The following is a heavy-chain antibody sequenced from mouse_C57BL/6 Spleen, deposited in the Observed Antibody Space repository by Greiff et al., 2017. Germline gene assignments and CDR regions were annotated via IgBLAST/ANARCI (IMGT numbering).Heavy chain of an antibody. CDR2: ISDGGSYT. CDR1: GFTFSSYA. CDR3: ARDRQFSMDY. V-gene: IGHV5-4*01. J-gene: IGHJ4*01. D-gene: IGHD3-2*01. Sequence: EVKVVESGGGLVKPGGSLKLSCAASGFTFSSYAMSWVRQTPEKRLEWVATISDGGSYTYYSDNVKGRFTISRDNAKNNLYLQMSHLKSEDTAMYYCARDRQFSMDYWGQGTSVTVSS.